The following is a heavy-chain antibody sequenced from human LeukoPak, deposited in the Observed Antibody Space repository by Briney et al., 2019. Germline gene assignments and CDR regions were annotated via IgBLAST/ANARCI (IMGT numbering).Heavy chain of an antibody. V-gene: IGHV4-59*01. D-gene: IGHD7-27*01. Sequence: PSETLSLTCTVSGGSISSYYWSWIRQPPGKGLEWMGYIYYSGSTNYNPSLKSRVTISVDTSKNQFSLKLCSVTAADTAVYYCARTGKNWETGYGMDVWGQGTTVTVSS. CDR3: ARTGKNWETGYGMDV. CDR2: IYYSGST. J-gene: IGHJ6*02. CDR1: GGSISSYY.